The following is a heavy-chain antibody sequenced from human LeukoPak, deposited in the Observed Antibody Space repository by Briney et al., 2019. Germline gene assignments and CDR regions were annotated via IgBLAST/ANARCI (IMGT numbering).Heavy chain of an antibody. D-gene: IGHD6-25*01. CDR3: ARSRNGSFDY. CDR1: RFTFSNYW. CDR2: INTDGSNA. V-gene: IGHV3-74*01. Sequence: GGSLRLSCVASRFTFSNYWMHWVRRAPGKGLVWVSRINTDGSNANYADSVEGRFTISRDNAKNTLYLQMNSLRAEDTALYYCARSRNGSFDYWGQGTLVTVSS. J-gene: IGHJ4*02.